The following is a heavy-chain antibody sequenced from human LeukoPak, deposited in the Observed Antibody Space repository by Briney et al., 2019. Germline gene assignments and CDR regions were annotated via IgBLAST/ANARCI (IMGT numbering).Heavy chain of an antibody. CDR3: ARGPLLPSY. CDR1: GGSFSGYC. J-gene: IGHJ4*02. V-gene: IGHV4-34*01. Sequence: SETLSLTCAVYGGSFSGYCWSWIRQPPGKGLEWIGEINHSGSTNYNPSLKSRVTISVDTSKNQFSLKLSSVTAADTAVYYCARGPLLPSYWGQGTLVTVSS. CDR2: INHSGST. D-gene: IGHD2-15*01.